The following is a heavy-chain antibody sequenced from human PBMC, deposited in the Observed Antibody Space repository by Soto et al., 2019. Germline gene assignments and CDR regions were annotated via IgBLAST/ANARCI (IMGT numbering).Heavy chain of an antibody. J-gene: IGHJ1*01. Sequence: EVQLLESGGGLVQPGGSLRLSCAASGFTFSSYAMSWVRQAPGKGLDWVSIISGNGGSTHYADSVKGRFTISRDNSKNAQYQRINILRAYDTALYYCSKASYVTYYKAGDFHHWGQGTLVTVSS. V-gene: IGHV3-23*01. CDR2: ISGNGGST. CDR3: SKASYVTYYKAGDFHH. D-gene: IGHD3-10*01. CDR1: GFTFSSYA.